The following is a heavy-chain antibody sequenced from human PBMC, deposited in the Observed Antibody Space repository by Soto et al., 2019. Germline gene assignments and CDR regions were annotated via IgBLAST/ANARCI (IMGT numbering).Heavy chain of an antibody. Sequence: SETLSLTCAVYGGSFIGYYWSWIRQPPGKGLEWIGEINHSGSTNYNPSLKSRVTISVDTSKNQFSLKLSSVTAADTAVYYCARGTRRQWLVPGLGYGMDVWGQGTTVTVSS. CDR3: ARGTRRQWLVPGLGYGMDV. V-gene: IGHV4-34*01. D-gene: IGHD6-19*01. J-gene: IGHJ6*02. CDR2: INHSGST. CDR1: GGSFIGYY.